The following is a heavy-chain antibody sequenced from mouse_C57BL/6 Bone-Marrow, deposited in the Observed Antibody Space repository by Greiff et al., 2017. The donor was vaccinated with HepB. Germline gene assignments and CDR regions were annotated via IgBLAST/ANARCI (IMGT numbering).Heavy chain of an antibody. CDR2: ISSGGSYT. CDR1: GFTFSSYG. Sequence: EVKLQESGGDLVKPGGSLKLSCAASGFTFSSYGMSWVRQTPDKRLEWVATISSGGSYTYYPDSVKGRFTISRDNAKNTLYLQMSSLKSEDTAMYYCARRVLRYYFDYWGQGTTLTVSS. J-gene: IGHJ2*01. CDR3: ARRVLRYYFDY. V-gene: IGHV5-6*02. D-gene: IGHD2-14*01.